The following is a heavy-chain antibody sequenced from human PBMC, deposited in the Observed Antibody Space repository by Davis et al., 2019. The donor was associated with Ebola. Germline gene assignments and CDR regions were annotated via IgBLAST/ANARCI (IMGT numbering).Heavy chain of an antibody. CDR1: GYSISSGYY. CDR2: IYYSGST. D-gene: IGHD4-17*01. V-gene: IGHV4-38-2*02. Sequence: SETLSLTCTVSGYSISSGYYWGWIRQPPGKGLEWIGYIYYSGSTYYNPSLKSRVTISVDTSKNQFSLKLSSVTAADTAVYYCARDLSLHDYGEYYYYYGMDVWGKGTTVTVSS. J-gene: IGHJ6*04. CDR3: ARDLSLHDYGEYYYYYGMDV.